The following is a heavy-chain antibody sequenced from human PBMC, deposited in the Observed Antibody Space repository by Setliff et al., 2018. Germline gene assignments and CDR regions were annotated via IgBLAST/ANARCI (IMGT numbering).Heavy chain of an antibody. Sequence: ASVKVSCKASGYTFTSYDINWVRQATGQGLEWMGWMNPNSGNTGYAQKFQGRVTMTRNTSISTAYMELSSLRSEDTAVYYGARSGYSSGRNYYYYYMDVWGKGTTVTVS. J-gene: IGHJ6*03. CDR3: ARSGYSSGRNYYYYYMDV. D-gene: IGHD6-19*01. V-gene: IGHV1-8*02. CDR1: GYTFTSYD. CDR2: MNPNSGNT.